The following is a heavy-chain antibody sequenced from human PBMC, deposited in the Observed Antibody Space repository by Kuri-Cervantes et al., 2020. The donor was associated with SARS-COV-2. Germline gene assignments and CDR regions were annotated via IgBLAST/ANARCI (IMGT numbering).Heavy chain of an antibody. CDR3: ARYGFGYSTFYGMDV. CDR1: GFTFSNYD. Sequence: GESLKISCAASGFTFSNYDMHWVRQAPGKGLEWVSYISSSSRTMYYADSVKGRFTISRDNAKNSLYLQMNSLRDEDTAVYYCARYGFGYSTFYGMDVWGQGTTVTVSS. J-gene: IGHJ6*02. D-gene: IGHD6-13*01. CDR2: ISSSSRTM. V-gene: IGHV3-48*02.